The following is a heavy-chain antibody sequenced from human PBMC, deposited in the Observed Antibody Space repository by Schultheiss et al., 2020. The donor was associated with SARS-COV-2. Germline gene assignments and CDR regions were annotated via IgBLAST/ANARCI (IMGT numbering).Heavy chain of an antibody. Sequence: GGSLRLSCAASGFSFSTYDMNWVRQAPGKRLEWVSYISSSGSTIYYADSVKGRFTISRDNAKNSLYLQMNSLRAEDTAVYYCARALLPFDYWGQGTLVTVSS. D-gene: IGHD2-15*01. CDR3: ARALLPFDY. CDR2: ISSSGSTI. V-gene: IGHV3-48*03. J-gene: IGHJ4*02. CDR1: GFSFSTYD.